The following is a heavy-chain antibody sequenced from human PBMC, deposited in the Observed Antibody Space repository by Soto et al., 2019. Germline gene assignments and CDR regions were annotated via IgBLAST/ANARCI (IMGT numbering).Heavy chain of an antibody. J-gene: IGHJ6*02. Sequence: QVQLQQWGAGLLKPSETLSLTCAVYGGSFSGYYWSWIRQPPGKGLEWIGEINHSGSTNYNPSLKSRATISVDTSKNQFSLKLSSVTAADTAVYYCARGVSIAYGMDVWGQGTTVTVSS. V-gene: IGHV4-34*01. CDR1: GGSFSGYY. CDR2: INHSGST. CDR3: ARGVSIAYGMDV. D-gene: IGHD6-6*01.